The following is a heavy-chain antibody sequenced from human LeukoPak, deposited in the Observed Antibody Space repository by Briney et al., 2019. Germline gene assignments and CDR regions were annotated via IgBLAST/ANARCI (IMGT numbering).Heavy chain of an antibody. CDR3: ARGPGWNYFDY. Sequence: NYADSVKGRFTISRDNSRNTVYLQMNSLRAEDTAVYYCARGPGWNYFDYWGQGTLVTV. J-gene: IGHJ4*02. D-gene: IGHD2-15*01. V-gene: IGHV3-66*01.